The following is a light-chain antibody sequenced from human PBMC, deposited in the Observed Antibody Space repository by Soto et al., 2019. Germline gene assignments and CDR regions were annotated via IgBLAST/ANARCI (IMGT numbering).Light chain of an antibody. Sequence: EIVLTQSPGTLSLSQGEGATLSCRASQSVSSTYFAWYQQKPGQAPRLLIYGASTRATGIPDRFSGSGSGTDFTLTISRLEPEEFAVYYCQQYGTSPWTFGQGTNVEIK. CDR3: QQYGTSPWT. J-gene: IGKJ1*01. CDR1: QSVSSTY. V-gene: IGKV3-20*01. CDR2: GAS.